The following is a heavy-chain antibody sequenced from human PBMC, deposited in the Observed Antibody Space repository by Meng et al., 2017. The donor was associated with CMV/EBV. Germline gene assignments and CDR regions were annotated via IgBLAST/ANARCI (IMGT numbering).Heavy chain of an antibody. D-gene: IGHD4-11*01. CDR3: ARVGEVTTGDYYYYGMDV. Sequence: SCAASGFTFSSYAMHWVRQAPGKGLEYVSAISSNGGSTYYADSVKGRFTISRDNSKNTLYLQMGSLRAEDMAVYYCARVGEVTTGDYYYYGMDVWGQGTTVTVSS. V-gene: IGHV3-64*02. CDR2: ISSNGGST. CDR1: GFTFSSYA. J-gene: IGHJ6*02.